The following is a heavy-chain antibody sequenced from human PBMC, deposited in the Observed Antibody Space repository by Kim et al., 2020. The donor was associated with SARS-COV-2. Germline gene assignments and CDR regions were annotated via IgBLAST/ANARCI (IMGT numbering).Heavy chain of an antibody. J-gene: IGHJ4*02. V-gene: IGHV5-10-1*01. CDR3: ARPEGIGGSYDY. D-gene: IGHD1-26*01. Sequence: NYSPSFQGHVTISADKSISTAYLQWSSLKASDTAMYYCARPEGIGGSYDYWGQGTLVTVSS.